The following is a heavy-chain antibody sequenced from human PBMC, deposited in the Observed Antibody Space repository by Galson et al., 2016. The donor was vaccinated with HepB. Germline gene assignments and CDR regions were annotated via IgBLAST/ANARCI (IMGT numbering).Heavy chain of an antibody. J-gene: IGHJ3*01. CDR1: GFGLSRYW. Sequence: SLRLSCAASGFGLSRYWMNWIRQVPGKGLVWVSRINVDGSITKYADFVRGRFTISRDNAKNTLYLQMNSLRVEDTAIYFCATYEKLLSGVFDAWGQGTLVTVAS. CDR3: ATYEKLLSGVFDA. D-gene: IGHD2-21*02. V-gene: IGHV3-74*01. CDR2: INVDGSIT.